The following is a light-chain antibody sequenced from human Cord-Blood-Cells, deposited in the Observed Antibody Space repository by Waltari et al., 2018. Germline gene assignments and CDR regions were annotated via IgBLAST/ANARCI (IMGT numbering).Light chain of an antibody. CDR3: QQYYSTPT. V-gene: IGKV4-1*01. CDR1: QSVLYSSNNKNY. Sequence: DIVMTQSPVSLAVSLGARATINCKSSQSVLYSSNNKNYFAWYQQKPGQPPKLLIYWASTRESGVPDRFSGSGSGTDFTLTISSLQAEDVAVYYCQQYYSTPTFGGGTKVEIK. CDR2: WAS. J-gene: IGKJ4*01.